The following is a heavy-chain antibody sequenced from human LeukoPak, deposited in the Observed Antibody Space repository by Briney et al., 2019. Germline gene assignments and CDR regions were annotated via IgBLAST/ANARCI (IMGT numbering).Heavy chain of an antibody. V-gene: IGHV4-59*11. CDR1: GGSISSHY. D-gene: IGHD6-13*01. CDR2: IYYSGST. Sequence: SETLSLTCTVSGGSISSHYWSWIRQSPGKGLEWIGYIYYSGSTNYNPSLKSRVTISVDTSKNQFSLKLSSVTAADTAVYYCARGRGYSSSWYAYWGQGTLVTVSS. CDR3: ARGRGYSSSWYAY. J-gene: IGHJ4*02.